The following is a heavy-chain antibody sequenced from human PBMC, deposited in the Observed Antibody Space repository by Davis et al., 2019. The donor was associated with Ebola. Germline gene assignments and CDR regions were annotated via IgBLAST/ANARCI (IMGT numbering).Heavy chain of an antibody. J-gene: IGHJ5*02. CDR1: GGTFTNYA. CDR2: IIPVVDTK. CDR3: ARGKWFDP. V-gene: IGHV1-69*04. Sequence: AASAQVSCKTSGGTFTNYAVNWVRQAPGQGLEWMGRIIPVVDTKDYAQKFQGRVTLTADKATNTAYMELSGLRFDDTAVYYCARGKWFDPWGQGTLVSVTS.